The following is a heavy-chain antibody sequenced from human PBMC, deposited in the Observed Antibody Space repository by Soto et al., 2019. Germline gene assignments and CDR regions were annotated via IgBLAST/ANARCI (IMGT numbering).Heavy chain of an antibody. CDR1: GGSFSGYY. J-gene: IGHJ4*02. V-gene: IGHV4-34*01. CDR2: INHSGST. D-gene: IGHD3-3*01. CDR3: GRGMWLYD. Sequence: PSETLSLTCAVYGGSFSGYYWSWIRQPPGKGLEWIGEINHSGSTNYNPSLKSRVTISVDTSKNQFSLKLSSVTAADTAVYYCGRGMWLYDWGQGTLVTVSS.